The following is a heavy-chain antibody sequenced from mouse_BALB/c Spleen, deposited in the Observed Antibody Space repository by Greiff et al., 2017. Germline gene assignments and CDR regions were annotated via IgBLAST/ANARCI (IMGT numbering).Heavy chain of an antibody. CDR1: GYTFTSYW. CDR2: INPSNGRT. V-gene: IGHV1S81*02. CDR3: ATGYRYDGYYFDY. Sequence: VQLQQPGAELVKPGASVKLSCKASGYTFTSYWMHWVKQRPGQGLEWIGEINPSNGRTNYNEKFKSKATLTVDKSSSTAYMQLCSLTSEDSAVYYCATGYRYDGYYFDYWGQGTTLTVSS. D-gene: IGHD2-14*01. J-gene: IGHJ2*01.